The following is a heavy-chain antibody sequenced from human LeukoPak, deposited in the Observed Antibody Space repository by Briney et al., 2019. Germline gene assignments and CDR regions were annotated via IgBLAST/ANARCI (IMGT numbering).Heavy chain of an antibody. D-gene: IGHD5-12*01. CDR2: IYYSGST. V-gene: IGHV4-39*01. CDR3: ARRGDSGYDPTYYFDY. CDR1: GGSISSSSYY. Sequence: SETLSLTCTVSGGSISSSSYYWGWIRQPPGKGLEWIGGIYYSGSTYYNPSLKSRVTISVDTSKNQFSLKLSSVTAADTAVYYCARRGDSGYDPTYYFDYWGQGTLVTVSS. J-gene: IGHJ4*02.